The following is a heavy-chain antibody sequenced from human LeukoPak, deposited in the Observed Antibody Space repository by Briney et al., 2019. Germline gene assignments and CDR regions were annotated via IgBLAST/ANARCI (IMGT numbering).Heavy chain of an antibody. CDR2: IQQDGSGR. D-gene: IGHD4-23*01. CDR3: ARDPDYGGSGFFCDS. CDR1: GFTFSRYW. J-gene: IGHJ4*02. Sequence: PGGSLRLSCAASGFTFSRYWMPWVRQAPGKGLEWVANIQQDGSGRYYVDSVKGRFTISRDNAKDSLYLQMNSLRAEDTAVYYCARDPDYGGSGFFCDSWGQGTLVTVSS. V-gene: IGHV3-7*01.